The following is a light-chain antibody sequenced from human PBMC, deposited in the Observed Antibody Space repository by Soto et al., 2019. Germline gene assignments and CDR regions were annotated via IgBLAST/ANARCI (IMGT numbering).Light chain of an antibody. J-gene: IGKJ2*01. CDR3: QQYGSSPLYT. V-gene: IGKV3-20*01. CDR2: GAS. CDR1: QSVANTY. Sequence: EIVLTQSPGTLSLSPGERATLSCRASQSVANTYLAWYQHKPGQAPRLLIYGASSRATGIPDRFSGSGSGTDFTLTISRLEPEDFAVYYCQQYGSSPLYTFGQGTKLEIK.